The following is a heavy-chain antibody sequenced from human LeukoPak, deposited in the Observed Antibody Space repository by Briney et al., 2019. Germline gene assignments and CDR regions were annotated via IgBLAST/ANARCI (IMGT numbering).Heavy chain of an antibody. CDR1: GFTFSNYW. CDR2: INQDGRIK. J-gene: IGHJ3*01. V-gene: IGHV3-7*01. CDR3: ARILPGAVGDVLDL. Sequence: GGSLRLSCAASGFTFSNYWMNWVRRAPGRGLEWVANINQDGRIKYSVGSVMGRFTISRDNAANSLYMQMNSLRDEDTAVYYCARILPGAVGDVLDLWGQGTKVTVTS. D-gene: IGHD6-19*01.